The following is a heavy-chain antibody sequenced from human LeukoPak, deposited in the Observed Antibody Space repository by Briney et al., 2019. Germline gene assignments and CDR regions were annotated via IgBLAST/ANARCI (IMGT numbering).Heavy chain of an antibody. V-gene: IGHV5-51*01. CDR1: GYCFPSYW. CDR2: IYPGESDT. J-gene: IGHJ4*02. CDR3: ARRLSLTRDGYNHFDY. D-gene: IGHD5-24*01. Sequence: PGEPLQISCKGSGYCFPSYWIGWVRRMPGKGLEWMGIIYPGESDTRKSESLQGQVTISVDKCNSTAYLQWSRLKALDTAMYYCARRLSLTRDGYNHFDYWGQGTLVTVSS.